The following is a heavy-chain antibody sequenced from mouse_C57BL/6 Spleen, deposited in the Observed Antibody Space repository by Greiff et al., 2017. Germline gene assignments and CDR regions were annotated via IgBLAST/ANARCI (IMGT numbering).Heavy chain of an antibody. CDR2: ISSGGDYI. V-gene: IGHV5-9-1*02. Sequence: EVKLVESGEGLVKPGGSLKLSCAASGFTFSSYAMSWVRQTPEKRLEWVAYISSGGDYIYYADTVQGRFTISRDNARNTLYLQMSSLKSEDTAMYYCTRDRITTVGAPFAYWGQGTLVTVSA. D-gene: IGHD1-1*01. CDR3: TRDRITTVGAPFAY. CDR1: GFTFSSYA. J-gene: IGHJ3*01.